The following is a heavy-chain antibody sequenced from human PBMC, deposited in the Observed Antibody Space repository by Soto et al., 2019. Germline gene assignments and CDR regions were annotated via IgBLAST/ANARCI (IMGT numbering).Heavy chain of an antibody. V-gene: IGHV3-23*01. J-gene: IGHJ4*02. CDR2: ISGSGGST. Sequence: GGSLRLSCAASGFTFSSYAMSWVRQAPGKGLEWVSAISGSGGSTYYADSVKGRFTISRDNSKNTLYLQMNSLRAEDTAVYYCAKDPNPHYGSGSYLFPLPDYWGQGTLVTVSS. CDR1: GFTFSSYA. CDR3: AKDPNPHYGSGSYLFPLPDY. D-gene: IGHD3-10*01.